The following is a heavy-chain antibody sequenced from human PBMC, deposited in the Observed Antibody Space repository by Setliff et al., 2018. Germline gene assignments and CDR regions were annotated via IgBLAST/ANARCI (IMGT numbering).Heavy chain of an antibody. J-gene: IGHJ3*02. D-gene: IGHD3-22*01. CDR2: IRQDGGQT. CDR3: ATDRNYYDSDTFYDAFDI. CDR1: GFTFSSYW. Sequence: GSLRLSCAASGFTFSSYWMSWVRQAPGKGLEWVANIRQDGGQTYYEDSVKGRFTISRDNAKNSLYLQMNSLRAEDTALYYCATDRNYYDSDTFYDAFDIWGQGTMVTVSS. V-gene: IGHV3-7*01.